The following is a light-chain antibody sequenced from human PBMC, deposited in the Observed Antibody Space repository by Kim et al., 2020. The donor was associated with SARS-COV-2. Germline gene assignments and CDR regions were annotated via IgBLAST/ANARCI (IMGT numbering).Light chain of an antibody. CDR3: QQFDHLPIT. Sequence: AYVGDRVTITCQASQDIANYLNWYQKKSGRAPKLLISDASTLEAGVPSRFSGRGSATHFTLTISSLQPEDIGTYFCQQFDHLPITFGQGTRLEIK. CDR1: QDIANY. V-gene: IGKV1-33*01. CDR2: DAS. J-gene: IGKJ5*01.